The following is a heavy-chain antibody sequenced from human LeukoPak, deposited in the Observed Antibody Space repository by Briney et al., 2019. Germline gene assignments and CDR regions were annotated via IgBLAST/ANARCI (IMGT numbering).Heavy chain of an antibody. Sequence: SETLSLTCTVSGGSVNSGRYYWTWIRQPAGKGLEWIGRLYTNDNTNYNPSLESRVSISLDTSKSQFYLQLTSVTAADTAVYFCARGVVTEDYYMDVWGKGTTVTVSS. CDR1: GGSVNSGRYY. CDR2: LYTNDNT. V-gene: IGHV4-61*02. J-gene: IGHJ6*03. D-gene: IGHD2-21*02. CDR3: ARGVVTEDYYMDV.